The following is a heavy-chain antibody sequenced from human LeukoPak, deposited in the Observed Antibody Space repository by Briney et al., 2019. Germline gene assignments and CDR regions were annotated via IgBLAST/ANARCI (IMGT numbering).Heavy chain of an antibody. Sequence: GGSLRLSCAASGFTFSSYGMSWVRQAPGKGLEWVSAISGSGGSTYYADSVKGRFTISRDNSKNTLYLQMNSLRAEDTAVYYCAKGGRDCTNGVCYDYYYYYYMDVWGKGTTVTVSS. J-gene: IGHJ6*03. D-gene: IGHD2-8*01. V-gene: IGHV3-23*01. CDR3: AKGGRDCTNGVCYDYYYYYYMDV. CDR2: ISGSGGST. CDR1: GFTFSSYG.